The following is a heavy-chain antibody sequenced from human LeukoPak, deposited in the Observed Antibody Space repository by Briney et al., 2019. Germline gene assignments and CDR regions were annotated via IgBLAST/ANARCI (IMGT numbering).Heavy chain of an antibody. J-gene: IGHJ3*02. D-gene: IGHD6-25*01. V-gene: IGHV4-59*08. CDR3: ARSAIDAFDI. Sequence: SETLSLTCTVSGGSISGYYWSWIRQPPGKGLECIGYIYNGGSTNYNPSLKSRVSISVDTSKNQFSLKLSSVTAADTAVYYCARSAIDAFDIWGQGTMVTVSS. CDR2: IYNGGST. CDR1: GGSISGYY.